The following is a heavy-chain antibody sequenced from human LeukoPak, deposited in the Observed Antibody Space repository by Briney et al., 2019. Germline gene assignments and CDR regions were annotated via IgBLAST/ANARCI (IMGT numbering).Heavy chain of an antibody. V-gene: IGHV3-21*01. Sequence: PGGSLRLSCAASGFTFSSYSMNWVRQAPGKGLEWVSSVSSSSSYIYYADSVKGRFTISRDNAKNSLYLQMNSLRAEDTAVYYCARDRIIGTLSLMDVWGQGTTVTVSS. D-gene: IGHD1-20*01. CDR3: ARDRIIGTLSLMDV. J-gene: IGHJ6*02. CDR2: VSSSSSYI. CDR1: GFTFSSYS.